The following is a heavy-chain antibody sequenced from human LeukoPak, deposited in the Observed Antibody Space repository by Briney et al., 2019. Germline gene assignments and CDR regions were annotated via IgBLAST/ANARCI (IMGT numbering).Heavy chain of an antibody. Sequence: GGSLRLSCAASGFTFSGYEMNWVRQAPGKGLEWVSYISSSGSTIYYADSVKGRFTISRDNAKNSLYLQMNSLRAEDTAVYYCAELGITMIGGVWGKGTTVTISS. CDR2: ISSSGSTI. CDR3: AELGITMIGGV. V-gene: IGHV3-48*03. CDR1: GFTFSGYE. J-gene: IGHJ6*04. D-gene: IGHD3-10*02.